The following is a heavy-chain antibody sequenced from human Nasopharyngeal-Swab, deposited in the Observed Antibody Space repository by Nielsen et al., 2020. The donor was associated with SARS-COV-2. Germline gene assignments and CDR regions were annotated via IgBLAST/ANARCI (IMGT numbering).Heavy chain of an antibody. Sequence: SETLSLTCTVSGGSISSGDYYWSWIRQPPGKGLEWIGYIYHSGSTYYNPSLKSRVTISVDRSKNQFSLKLSSVTAADTAVYYCARVTPELWWFPMDVWGQGTTVTVSS. D-gene: IGHD2-21*01. CDR2: IYHSGST. J-gene: IGHJ6*02. CDR3: ARVTPELWWFPMDV. V-gene: IGHV4-30-2*01. CDR1: GGSISSGDYY.